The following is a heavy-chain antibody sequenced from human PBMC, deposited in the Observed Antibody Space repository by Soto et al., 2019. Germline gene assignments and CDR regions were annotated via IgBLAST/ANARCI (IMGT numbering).Heavy chain of an antibody. CDR1: GFTVSDNY. J-gene: IGHJ5*02. Sequence: HPGGSLRLSCAASGFTVSDNYMSWVRQAPGKGLEWVSVIYTGGPTFYADSVKGRFTISRDDSKNTLYLQMNSLRAADTAMYYCVTVGIFGPAPLTWGRGTLVTVSS. D-gene: IGHD3-3*01. V-gene: IGHV3-53*01. CDR3: VTVGIFGPAPLT. CDR2: IYTGGPT.